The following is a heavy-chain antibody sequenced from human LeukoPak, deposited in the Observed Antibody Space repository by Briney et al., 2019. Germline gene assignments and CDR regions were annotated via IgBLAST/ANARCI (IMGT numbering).Heavy chain of an antibody. Sequence: GGSLRLSCAASGFTFSSYSMNWVRQAPGKGLEWVSCISSSSSTIYYADSVKGRFTISRDNAKKSLYLQMNSLRAEDTAVYYCARGVSYMDVWGKGTTVTVSS. D-gene: IGHD3-16*02. CDR1: GFTFSSYS. CDR3: ARGVSYMDV. J-gene: IGHJ6*03. CDR2: ISSSSSTI. V-gene: IGHV3-48*01.